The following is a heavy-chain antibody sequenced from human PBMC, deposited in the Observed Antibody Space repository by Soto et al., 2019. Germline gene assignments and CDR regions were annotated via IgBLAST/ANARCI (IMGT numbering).Heavy chain of an antibody. CDR3: AKDPSYYDFWSGTGGWFDP. J-gene: IGHJ5*02. CDR2: LSGSGGST. V-gene: IGHV3-23*01. D-gene: IGHD3-3*01. Sequence: GGSLRLSCAASGFTFSSYAMSWVRQAPGKGLEWVSALSGSGGSTYYADSVKGRFTISRDNSKNTLYLQMNSLRAEDMAVYYCAKDPSYYDFWSGTGGWFDPWGQGTLVTVSS. CDR1: GFTFSSYA.